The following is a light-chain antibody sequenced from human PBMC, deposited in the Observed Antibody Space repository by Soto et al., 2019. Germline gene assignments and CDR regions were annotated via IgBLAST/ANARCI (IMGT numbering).Light chain of an antibody. CDR3: AAWDDSLNAPYV. CDR1: SSNIGSHV. J-gene: IGLJ1*01. CDR2: SNN. V-gene: IGLV1-44*01. Sequence: SAAGTPGQRVTISCSGSSSNIGSHVVSWYQQLPGTAPKLLIYSNNHRPSGVPNRFSGSKSGTSASLAISGLQSEDEADYYCAAWDDSLNAPYVFGTGTKVTVL.